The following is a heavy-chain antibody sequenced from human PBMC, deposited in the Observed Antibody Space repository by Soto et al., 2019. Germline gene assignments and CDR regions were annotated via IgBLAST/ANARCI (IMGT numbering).Heavy chain of an antibody. CDR1: GGSFSTYY. Sequence: SETLSLTCAVYGGSFSTYYWSWIRQPPGKGLEWIGEINHSGSTNYNPSLKSRATISVDTSKNQFSLKLSSVTAADTAVYYCAREDIVIVPAARQYYYYMDVWGKGTTVTVSS. J-gene: IGHJ6*03. D-gene: IGHD2-2*01. CDR3: AREDIVIVPAARQYYYYMDV. CDR2: INHSGST. V-gene: IGHV4-34*01.